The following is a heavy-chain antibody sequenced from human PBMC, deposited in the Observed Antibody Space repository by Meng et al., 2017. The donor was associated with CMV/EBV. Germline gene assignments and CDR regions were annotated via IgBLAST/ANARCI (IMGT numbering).Heavy chain of an antibody. CDR1: GYTFTSYG. Sequence: QVWLVQSGAELKKPGAPVKVSCKASGYTFTSYGISWVRQAPGQGLEWMGWISAYNGNTNYAQKLQGRVTMTTDTSTSTAYMELRSLRSDDTAVYYCARDAVVPADAPFHYWGQGTLVTVSS. J-gene: IGHJ4*02. D-gene: IGHD2-2*01. V-gene: IGHV1-18*01. CDR2: ISAYNGNT. CDR3: ARDAVVPADAPFHY.